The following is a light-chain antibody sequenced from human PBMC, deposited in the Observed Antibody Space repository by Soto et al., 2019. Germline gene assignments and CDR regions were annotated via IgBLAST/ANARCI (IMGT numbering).Light chain of an antibody. CDR2: GNI. J-gene: IGLJ2*01. Sequence: QSVLTQPPSVSGAPGQRVTISCTGSSSNIGAHYDVHWYQHLPGTAPKLLIYGNINRPSGVPNRFSGSKSGTSASLAITGLQAEDEGDYYCQCYDSSLSGVIFGGGAKLTVL. CDR3: QCYDSSLSGVI. CDR1: SSNIGAHYD. V-gene: IGLV1-40*01.